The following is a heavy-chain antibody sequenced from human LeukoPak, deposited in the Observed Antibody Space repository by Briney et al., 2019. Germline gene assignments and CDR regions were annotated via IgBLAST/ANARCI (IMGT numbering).Heavy chain of an antibody. CDR3: ARDVSRITMVRGAVSLDDY. CDR2: INPSGGST. CDR1: GYTFTSYY. Sequence: ASVKVSCKASGYTFTSYYMHWVRQAPGQGLEWMGIINPSGGSTSYAQKFQGRVTMTRDTSTSTVYMELSSLRSEDTAVYYCARDVSRITMVRGAVSLDDYWGQGTLVTVSS. J-gene: IGHJ4*02. D-gene: IGHD3-10*01. V-gene: IGHV1-46*01.